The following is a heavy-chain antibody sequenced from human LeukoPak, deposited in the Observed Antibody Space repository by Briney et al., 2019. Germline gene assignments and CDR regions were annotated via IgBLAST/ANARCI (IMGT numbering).Heavy chain of an antibody. V-gene: IGHV3-49*04. Sequence: GGSLRLSCTASGFTFGDYAMSWVRQAPGKGLEWVGFTRSKAYGGTTEYAASVKGRLTISRDDSKSIAYLQMNSLKTEDTAVYYCTRREGGDWGQGTLVTVSS. D-gene: IGHD3-16*01. CDR1: GFTFGDYA. CDR2: TRSKAYGGTT. J-gene: IGHJ4*02. CDR3: TRREGGD.